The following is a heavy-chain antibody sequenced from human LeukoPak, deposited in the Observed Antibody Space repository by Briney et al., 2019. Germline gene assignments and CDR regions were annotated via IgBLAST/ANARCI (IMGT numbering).Heavy chain of an antibody. V-gene: IGHV1-69*04. CDR1: GGTFSSYA. D-gene: IGHD3-22*01. Sequence: SVKVSCKASGGTFSSYAISWVRQAPGQGPEWMGRIIPILGIANYAQKFQGRVTITADKSTSTAYMELSSLRSEDTAVYYCARDKGPEIADYWGQGTLVTVSS. J-gene: IGHJ4*02. CDR3: ARDKGPEIADY. CDR2: IIPILGIA.